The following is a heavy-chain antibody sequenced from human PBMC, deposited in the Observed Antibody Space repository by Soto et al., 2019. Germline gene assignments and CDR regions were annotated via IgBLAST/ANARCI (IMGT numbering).Heavy chain of an antibody. CDR3: ASGATLDL. CDR2: INHSGST. D-gene: IGHD2-15*01. V-gene: IGHV4-34*01. Sequence: QVQLQQWGAGLLKPSETLSLTCAVYGGSFSGYYWSWIRQPPGKGLEWIGEINHSGSTNYNPPLKSRVTISVDTSKNQFSLKLSSVTAADTAVYYCASGATLDLWGQGTLVTVSS. J-gene: IGHJ4*02. CDR1: GGSFSGYY.